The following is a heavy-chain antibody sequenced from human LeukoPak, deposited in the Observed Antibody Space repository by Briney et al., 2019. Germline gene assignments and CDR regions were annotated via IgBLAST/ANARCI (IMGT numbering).Heavy chain of an antibody. Sequence: GACLRLSCAAPGFTVSSYAMSWVRQAPGKGLEWVSAISGNGGSTYYADSMKGRFTIHRDNSKNTVYLQMNRLSAEDMGVYYCAKGADYDCSSGFDYWGQGTLGTVSS. D-gene: IGHD3-3*01. CDR3: AKGADYDCSSGFDY. J-gene: IGHJ4*02. CDR1: GFTVSSYA. V-gene: IGHV3-23*01. CDR2: ISGNGGST.